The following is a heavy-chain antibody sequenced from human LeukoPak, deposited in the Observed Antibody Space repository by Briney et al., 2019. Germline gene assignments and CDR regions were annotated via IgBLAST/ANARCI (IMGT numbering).Heavy chain of an antibody. J-gene: IGHJ6*03. Sequence: PGGSLRLSCAASGFTFSSYAMHWVRQAPGKGLEWVAVISYDGSNKYYADSVKGRFTISRDNSKNTLYLQMNSLRAEDTAVYYCAKDQGYSNYYYYYYMDVWGKGTTVTVSS. CDR2: ISYDGSNK. CDR3: AKDQGYSNYYYYYYMDV. D-gene: IGHD4-11*01. CDR1: GFTFSSYA. V-gene: IGHV3-30*04.